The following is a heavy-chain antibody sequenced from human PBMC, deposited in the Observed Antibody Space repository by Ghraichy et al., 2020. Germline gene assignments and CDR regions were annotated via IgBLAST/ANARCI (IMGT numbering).Heavy chain of an antibody. V-gene: IGHV3-23*01. CDR2: IDGSGAAT. J-gene: IGHJ4*02. CDR3: AKASRFGSAYYY. D-gene: IGHD3-10*01. Sequence: GGSLRLSCAASGLTFTPYTMGWVRQAPGKGLEWVSDIDGSGAATYYADSVKGRVTISRDNSENTVYLQMNSLRDEDTALYYCAKASRFGSAYYYWGQGSLVTVSS. CDR1: GLTFTPYT.